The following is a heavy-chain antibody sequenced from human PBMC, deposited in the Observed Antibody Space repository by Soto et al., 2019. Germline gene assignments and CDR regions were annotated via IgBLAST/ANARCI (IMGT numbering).Heavy chain of an antibody. Sequence: SETLSLTCTVSGGFIWGWFWQSPDKGLEWIGYIYNSGRYNYNPSLESRLTISIDTSKNQFSLRLASVTAADTAVYCCARTLPNRQLFDSWSQGTLVTV. CDR2: IYNSGRY. CDR3: ARTLPNRQLFDS. D-gene: IGHD1-1*01. CDR1: GGFI. V-gene: IGHV4-59*01. J-gene: IGHJ4*02.